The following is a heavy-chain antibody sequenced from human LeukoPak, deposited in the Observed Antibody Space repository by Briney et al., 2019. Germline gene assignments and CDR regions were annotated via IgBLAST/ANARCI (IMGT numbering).Heavy chain of an antibody. D-gene: IGHD6-13*01. CDR2: IFHSGST. CDR3: ARRGRSAAANFDY. V-gene: IGHV4-59*08. J-gene: IGHJ4*02. CDR1: GGSISSYY. Sequence: SETLSLTCTVSGGSISSYYWSWIRQPPGKGLEWIGYIFHSGSTNYNPSLKSRVTISVDTSKNQFSLNLTSVTAADTAVYYCARRGRSAAANFDYWGQGTLVTVSS.